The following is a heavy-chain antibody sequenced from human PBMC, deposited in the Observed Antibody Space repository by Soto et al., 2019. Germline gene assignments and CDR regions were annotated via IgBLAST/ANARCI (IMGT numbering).Heavy chain of an antibody. CDR3: ARGGYDFWSGPLHRDWFDP. V-gene: IGHV4-34*01. Sequence: TSETLSLTCAVYGGSFSGYYWSWIRQPPGKGLEWIGEINHSGSTNYNPSLKSRVTISVDTSKNQFSLKLSSVTAADTAVYYCARGGYDFWSGPLHRDWFDPWGQGTLVTVSS. CDR1: GGSFSGYY. CDR2: INHSGST. J-gene: IGHJ5*02. D-gene: IGHD3-3*01.